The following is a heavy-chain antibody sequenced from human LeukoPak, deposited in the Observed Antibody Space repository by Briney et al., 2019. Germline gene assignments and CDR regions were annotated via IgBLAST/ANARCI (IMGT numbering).Heavy chain of an antibody. CDR1: GYSFTSYW. V-gene: IGHV5-51*01. Sequence: GESLKISCKGSGYSFTSYWIGWVRQMPGKGLEWMGIIYPGDSDTRYSPSFQGQVTISADKSISTAYLQWSSLQASDTAMYYCARKVAATTETDYYYMDVWGKGTTVTVSS. CDR2: IYPGDSDT. J-gene: IGHJ6*03. D-gene: IGHD2-15*01. CDR3: ARKVAATTETDYYYMDV.